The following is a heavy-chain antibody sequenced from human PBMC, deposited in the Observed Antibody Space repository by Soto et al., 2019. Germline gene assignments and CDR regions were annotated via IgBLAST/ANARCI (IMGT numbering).Heavy chain of an antibody. CDR1: GYTFTGYY. CDR3: ARDLRGSYFLDN. J-gene: IGHJ4*01. D-gene: IGHD1-26*01. Sequence: GASVKVSCKASGYTFTGYYMHWVRQAPGQGLEWMGWINPSGGGTNYAQKFQGRGTMTRDTSISTAYMEVTSPRSADTAVYSCARDLRGSYFLDNWGHGTLLTASS. CDR2: INPSGGGT. V-gene: IGHV1-2*02.